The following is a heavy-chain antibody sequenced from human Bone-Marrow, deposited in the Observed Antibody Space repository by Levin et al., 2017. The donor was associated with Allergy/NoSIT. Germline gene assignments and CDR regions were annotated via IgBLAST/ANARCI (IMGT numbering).Heavy chain of an antibody. CDR2: ISYDGSEK. CDR3: AKCMGSHWSDWRSGTFDY. D-gene: IGHD1-1*01. CDR1: GFTFSNFG. Sequence: GGSLRLSCAASGFTFSNFGMHWVRQAPGKGLEWVATISYDGSEKGYADSVRGRFTISRDNSKNMLYLHMDSLTSEDTAVYSCAKCMGSHWSDWRSGTFDYWGQGTLVTVSS. J-gene: IGHJ4*02. V-gene: IGHV3-30*18.